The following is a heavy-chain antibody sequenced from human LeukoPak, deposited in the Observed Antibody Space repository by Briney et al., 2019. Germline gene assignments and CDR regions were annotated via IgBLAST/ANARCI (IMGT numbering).Heavy chain of an antibody. D-gene: IGHD6-13*01. Sequence: GGSLRLSCAASGFTFSSYAMSWVRQAPGKGLEWVSAISGSGGSTYYADSVKGRFTISRENSKNTLYLQMNSLRAEDTAVYYCAKDKAAAGTTIDAFDIWGQGTMVTVSS. CDR3: AKDKAAAGTTIDAFDI. V-gene: IGHV3-23*01. CDR1: GFTFSSYA. J-gene: IGHJ3*02. CDR2: ISGSGGST.